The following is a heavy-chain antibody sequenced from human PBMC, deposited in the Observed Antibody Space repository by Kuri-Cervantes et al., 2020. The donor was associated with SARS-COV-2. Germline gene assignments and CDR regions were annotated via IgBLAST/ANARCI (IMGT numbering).Heavy chain of an antibody. V-gene: IGHV1-69*04. CDR3: AKQKFYDFRREGYMDV. J-gene: IGHJ6*03. Sequence: SVKVSCKASGGTFSSYAISWVRQAPGQGLEWMGRIIPILGIANYAQKFQGRVTITADKSTSTAYMELSSLTFEDTAVYHCAKQKFYDFRREGYMDVWGKGTTVTVSS. D-gene: IGHD3-3*01. CDR2: IIPILGIA. CDR1: GGTFSSYA.